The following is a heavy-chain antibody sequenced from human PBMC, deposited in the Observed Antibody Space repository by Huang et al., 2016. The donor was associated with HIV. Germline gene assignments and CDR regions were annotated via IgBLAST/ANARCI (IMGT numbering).Heavy chain of an antibody. J-gene: IGHJ4*02. CDR2: FDPEDAET. D-gene: IGHD5-18*01. Sequence: QVQLVQSGPEVKRSGASVKVSCKVSGYTLTELSMHWVRQAPGRGLQWMGGFDPEDAETIYGQKVQGRINKTEDTYTDTAYMEQSSRRAEETAVYYWATRMDRRDRYVDTAVQFDYWGQGTLVTVSS. CDR1: GYTLTELS. V-gene: IGHV1-24*01. CDR3: ATRMDRRDRYVDTAVQFDY.